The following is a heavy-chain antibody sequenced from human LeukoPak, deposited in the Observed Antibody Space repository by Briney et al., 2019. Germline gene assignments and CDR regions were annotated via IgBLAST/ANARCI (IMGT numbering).Heavy chain of an antibody. CDR3: EKGGYLDN. CDR2: IYYSGST. Sequence: PSQTLSLTCSVSGGSISGSGYCWGWIRHPPRKGRESIGRIYYSGSTFYSPSLKSRVTISITTSMNQFSLKLSSVTAADTAVYYCEKGGYLDNWGQGTLVTVSS. J-gene: IGHJ4*02. CDR1: GGSISGSGYC. V-gene: IGHV4-39*01. D-gene: IGHD2-2*01.